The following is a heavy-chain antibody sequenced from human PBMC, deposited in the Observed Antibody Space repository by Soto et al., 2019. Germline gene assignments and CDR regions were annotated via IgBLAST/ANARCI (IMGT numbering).Heavy chain of an antibody. CDR3: TTVDAVVLN. J-gene: IGHJ4*02. CDR1: GLTFNNAW. CDR2: IKRNIDGGTT. D-gene: IGHD6-19*01. Sequence: GGSLRLSCAASGLTFNNAWMSWVRQAPGGGLEWVGRIKRNIDGGTTDYAAPVKGRFAISRDDSNSILYLQMNSLKSEDTAVYYCTTVDAVVLNWGQGILVTVSS. V-gene: IGHV3-15*01.